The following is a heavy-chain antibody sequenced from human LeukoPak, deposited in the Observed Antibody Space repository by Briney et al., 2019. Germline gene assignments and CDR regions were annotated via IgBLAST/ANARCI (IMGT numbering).Heavy chain of an antibody. V-gene: IGHV3-30*14. Sequence: GRSLRVSCAASGFTFNRFAFHWVRQAPGKGLEWIAAVSYDGSEKYYADSVKGRFTISRDNSKNTLYLQMNSLRAEDTAVYYCARLGMIQAYSTEDYWGQGTLVTVSS. CDR2: VSYDGSEK. D-gene: IGHD6-13*01. CDR1: GFTFNRFA. J-gene: IGHJ4*02. CDR3: ARLGMIQAYSTEDY.